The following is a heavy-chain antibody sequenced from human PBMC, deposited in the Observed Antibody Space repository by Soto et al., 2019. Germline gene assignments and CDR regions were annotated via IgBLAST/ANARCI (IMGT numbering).Heavy chain of an antibody. J-gene: IGHJ5*02. D-gene: IGHD3-22*01. Sequence: QVQLQESGPGLVKPSQTLSLTCTVSGGSISSGGYYWSWIRQHPGKGLEWIGYIYYSGSTYYNPSLKXXFXIXXDTSKNQFSLKLSSVTAADTAVYYCARFHSSAVDPWGQGTLVTVSS. CDR2: IYYSGST. CDR3: ARFHSSAVDP. CDR1: GGSISSGGYY. V-gene: IGHV4-31*01.